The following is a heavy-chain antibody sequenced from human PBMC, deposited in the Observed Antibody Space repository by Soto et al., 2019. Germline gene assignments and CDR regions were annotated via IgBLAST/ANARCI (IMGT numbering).Heavy chain of an antibody. J-gene: IGHJ4*02. CDR1: GCSISSYY. CDR3: ARMNYYDTSGHPFDY. CDR2: IYFRGTT. D-gene: IGHD3-22*01. Sequence: SETLSLTCTVSGCSISSYYWSWIRQPPGKGLEWIGYIYFRGTTNYNPSLKSRVTMSADTSKNQFSLKLNSVTAADTAVYYCARMNYYDTSGHPFDYWGQGMMVTVSS. V-gene: IGHV4-59*01.